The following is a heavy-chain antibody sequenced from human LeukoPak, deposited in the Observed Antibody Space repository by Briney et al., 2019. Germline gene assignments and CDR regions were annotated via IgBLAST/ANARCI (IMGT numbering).Heavy chain of an antibody. D-gene: IGHD3-3*01. CDR1: GGSFSGYY. J-gene: IGHJ6*02. CDR3: ARSPYYDFWSGYYMSAYGMDV. Sequence: SETLSLTCAVYGGSFSGYYWSWIRQPPGKGLEWIGEINHSGSTNYNPSLKSRVTISVDTSKYQFSLKLSSVTAADTAVYYCARSPYYDFWSGYYMSAYGMDVWGQGTTVTVSS. CDR2: INHSGST. V-gene: IGHV4-34*01.